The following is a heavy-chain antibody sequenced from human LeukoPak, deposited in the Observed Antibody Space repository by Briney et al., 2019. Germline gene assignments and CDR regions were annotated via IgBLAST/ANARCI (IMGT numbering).Heavy chain of an antibody. CDR2: ISGSGGST. J-gene: IGHJ4*02. V-gene: IGHV3-23*01. D-gene: IGHD3-16*01. CDR1: GFTFSGFV. CDR3: AKDRSDGGFDY. Sequence: PGGSLRLSCAASGFTFSGFVISWVRQAPGKGPQWVADISGSGGSTYYADSVKGRFTISRDNSKNTLYLQMNSLRAEDTAVYYCAKDRSDGGFDYWGQGTLVTVSS.